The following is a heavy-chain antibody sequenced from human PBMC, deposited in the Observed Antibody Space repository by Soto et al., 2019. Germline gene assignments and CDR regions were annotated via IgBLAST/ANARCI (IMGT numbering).Heavy chain of an antibody. D-gene: IGHD1-26*01. V-gene: IGHV1-69*06. J-gene: IGHJ4*02. CDR2: IIPIFGTA. CDR3: AGEGGGGATTGWD. CDR1: GGTFSSYA. Sequence: QVQLVQSGAEVKKPGSSVKVSCKASGGTFSSYAISWVRQAPGQGLEWMGGIIPIFGTANYAQKFQGRVPIPRPIRPTTAYMDSSTRSSGDRAVYYGAGEGGGGATTGWDRGQGTLVTVSS.